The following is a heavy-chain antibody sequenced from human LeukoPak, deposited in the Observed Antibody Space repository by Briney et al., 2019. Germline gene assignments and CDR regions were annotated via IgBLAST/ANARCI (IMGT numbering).Heavy chain of an antibody. CDR2: ISSSSSYI. V-gene: IGHV3-21*01. D-gene: IGHD6-13*01. Sequence: ETLSLTCAVYGGSFSGYYWSWIRQPPGKGLEWVSSISSSSSYIYYADSVKGRFTISRDNAKNSLYLQMNSLRAEDTAVYYCAREGYSSTLDYWGQGTLVTVSS. CDR3: AREGYSSTLDY. CDR1: GGSFSGYY. J-gene: IGHJ4*02.